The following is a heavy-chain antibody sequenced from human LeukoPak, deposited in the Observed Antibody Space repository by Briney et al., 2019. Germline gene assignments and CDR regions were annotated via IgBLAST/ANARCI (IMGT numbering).Heavy chain of an antibody. CDR3: AREYSSSVGVDY. CDR1: GGTFSSYA. J-gene: IGHJ4*02. Sequence: GASVKVSCKASGGTFSSYAISWVRQAPGQGLEWMGRIIPILGIANYAQKFQGRVTITADKSTSTAYMELSSLRSEDTAVYYCAREYSSSVGVDYWGQGTLVTVSS. D-gene: IGHD6-6*01. V-gene: IGHV1-69*04. CDR2: IIPILGIA.